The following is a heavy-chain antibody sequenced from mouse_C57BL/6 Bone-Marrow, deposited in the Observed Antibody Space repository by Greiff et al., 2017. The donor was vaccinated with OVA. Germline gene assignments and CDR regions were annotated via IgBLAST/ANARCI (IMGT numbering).Heavy chain of an antibody. CDR2: IRSKSNNYAT. CDR1: GFSFNTYA. CDR3: VRRGYYAMDY. V-gene: IGHV10-1*01. J-gene: IGHJ4*01. Sequence: DVQLVESGGGLVQPKGSLKLSCAASGFSFNTYAMNWVRQAPGKGLEWVARIRSKSNNYATYYADSVKDRFTISRDDSESMLYLQMNNLKTEDTAMYYCVRRGYYAMDYWGQGTSVTVSS.